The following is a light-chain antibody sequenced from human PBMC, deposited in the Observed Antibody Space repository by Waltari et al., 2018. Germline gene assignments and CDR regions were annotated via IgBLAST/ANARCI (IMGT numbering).Light chain of an antibody. Sequence: EIVMTQSPATLSVSPGETATLSCRASESVGTTLAWYQKKPGLAPRLLIYGASTRATGAPARFTGSGSGTEFTLTISSLQTEDFATYYCQQYNSYPFTFGPGTKVDIK. J-gene: IGKJ3*01. CDR1: ESVGTT. V-gene: IGKV3-15*01. CDR3: QQYNSYPFT. CDR2: GAS.